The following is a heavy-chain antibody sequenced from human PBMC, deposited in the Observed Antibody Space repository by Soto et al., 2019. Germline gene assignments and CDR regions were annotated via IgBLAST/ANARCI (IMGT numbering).Heavy chain of an antibody. CDR2: IYYSGST. CDR1: GGSISSGGYY. J-gene: IGHJ6*03. CDR3: ARDYAGGGYDFWSGYYPMDV. Sequence: SETLSLTCTVSGGSISSGGYYWSWIRQHPGKGLEWIGYIYYSGSTYYNPSLKSRVTISVDTSKNQFSLKLSSVTAADTAVYYCARDYAGGGYDFWSGYYPMDVWGEGTTVTVSS. V-gene: IGHV4-31*03. D-gene: IGHD3-3*01.